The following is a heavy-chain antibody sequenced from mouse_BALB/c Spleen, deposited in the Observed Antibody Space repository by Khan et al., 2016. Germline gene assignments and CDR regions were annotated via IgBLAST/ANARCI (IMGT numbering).Heavy chain of an antibody. CDR2: ISNGGGST. V-gene: IGHV5-12*02. J-gene: IGHJ3*01. D-gene: IGHD2-4*01. CDR1: GFTFSDYY. CDR3: ARHDYAWFAY. Sequence: EVELVESGGGLVQPGGSLKLSCATSGFTFSDYYMYWVRQTPEKRLEWVAYISNGGGSTYYPDTVKGRFTISRDNAKNTLYLQKSRLKSEDTAMYYCARHDYAWFAYWGQGTLVTVSA.